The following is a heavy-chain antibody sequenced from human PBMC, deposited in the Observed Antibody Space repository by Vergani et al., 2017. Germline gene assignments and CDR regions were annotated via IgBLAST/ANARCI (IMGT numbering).Heavy chain of an antibody. J-gene: IGHJ4*02. D-gene: IGHD6-19*01. CDR2: IYYSGST. V-gene: IGHV4-61*05. Sequence: QLQLQESGPGLVKPSETLSLTCTVSGGSISSSSYYWGWIRQPPGKGLEWIGYIYYSGSTNYNPSLKNRVTISVDTSKNQFSLKLSSVTAADTAVYYCARDISVGGWFDYWGQGTLVTVSS. CDR1: GGSISSSSYY. CDR3: ARDISVGGWFDY.